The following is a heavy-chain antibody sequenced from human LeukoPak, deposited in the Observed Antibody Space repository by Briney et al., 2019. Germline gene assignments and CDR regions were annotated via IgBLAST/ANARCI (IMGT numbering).Heavy chain of an antibody. J-gene: IGHJ3*02. Sequence: SETLSLTCTVSGGCISSYYWSWIRQPPGKGLEWIGYIYTSGSTNYNPSLKSRVTISVDTSKNQFSLKLSSVTAADTAVYYCARHSDGYNFGAFDIWGQGTMVTVSS. CDR2: IYTSGST. V-gene: IGHV4-4*09. CDR1: GGCISSYY. D-gene: IGHD5-24*01. CDR3: ARHSDGYNFGAFDI.